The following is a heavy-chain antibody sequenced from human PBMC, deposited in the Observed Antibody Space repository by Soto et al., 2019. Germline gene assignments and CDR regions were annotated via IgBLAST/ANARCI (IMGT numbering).Heavy chain of an antibody. CDR2: LNSDGTRA. Sequence: EVQLVESGGGLVQPGGSLRLSCAGSGFTFSSDWMHWVRQDPGKGLVWVSRLNSDGTRASYADAVRGRFTISRDNAKNTLFLQMNSLTAEATALYYCARGPFGWYGFDYWGQGTVVTVSS. V-gene: IGHV3-74*01. CDR3: ARGPFGWYGFDY. D-gene: IGHD6-19*01. CDR1: GFTFSSDW. J-gene: IGHJ4*02.